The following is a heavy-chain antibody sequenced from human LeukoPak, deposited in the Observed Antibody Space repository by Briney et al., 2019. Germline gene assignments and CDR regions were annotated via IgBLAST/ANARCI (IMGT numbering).Heavy chain of an antibody. CDR3: ARDSSGYLSFDD. V-gene: IGHV3-53*01. Sequence: GGSLRLSCAASGFTDCSNSMSWVRQAPGKGLEWVSVIYSDGRTYYADSVKGRFTISRDKSKNTLFLQMNSLRAEDTAVYYCARDSSGYLSFDDWGQGALVTVSS. CDR1: GFTDCSNS. J-gene: IGHJ4*02. D-gene: IGHD2-15*01. CDR2: IYSDGRT.